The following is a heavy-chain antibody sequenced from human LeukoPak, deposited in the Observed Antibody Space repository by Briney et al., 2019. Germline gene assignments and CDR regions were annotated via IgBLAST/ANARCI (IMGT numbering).Heavy chain of an antibody. CDR2: ISYDGSDK. CDR3: ARDDSTGYLYLDY. CDR1: GFTFSSYA. J-gene: IGHJ4*02. D-gene: IGHD3-22*01. Sequence: GGSLRLSCAASGFTFSSYAMHWVRQAPGKGLEWVAVISYDGSDKYYADSVKGRFTISRDNSKNALYLQMNSLRGEDTAVYYCARDDSTGYLYLDYWGQGSLVTVSS. V-gene: IGHV3-30-3*01.